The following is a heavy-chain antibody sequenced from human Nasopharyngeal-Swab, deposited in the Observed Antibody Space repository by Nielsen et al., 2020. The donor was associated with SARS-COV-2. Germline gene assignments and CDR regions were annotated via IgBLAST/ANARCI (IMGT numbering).Heavy chain of an antibody. CDR1: GYTTSYY. CDR2: INSSGGSR. D-gene: IGHD1-26*01. CDR3: ARDRRMGGIDY. V-gene: IGHV1-46*01. Sequence: ASVKVPCKASGYTTSYYMHWVRQAPGQGLEWMGIINSSGGSRSYAQKFQGRVTMTTDTSTSTVYMELSRLRSEDTAAYYCARDRRMGGIDYWGQGTLVTVSS. J-gene: IGHJ4*02.